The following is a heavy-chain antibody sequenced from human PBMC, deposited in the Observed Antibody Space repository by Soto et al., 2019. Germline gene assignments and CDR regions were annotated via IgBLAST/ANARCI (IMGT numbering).Heavy chain of an antibody. CDR1: GFTVSSNY. CDR3: ARGVVTAQSSYFDY. V-gene: IGHV3-53*02. CDR2: IYSGGST. J-gene: IGHJ4*02. Sequence: EVQLVETGGGLIQPGGSLRLSCAASGFTVSSNYMSWVRQAPGKGLEWVSVIYSGGSTYYADSVKGRFTISRDNSKNTLYLQMNSLRAEDTAVYYCARGVVTAQSSYFDYWGQGTLDTVSS. D-gene: IGHD2-21*02.